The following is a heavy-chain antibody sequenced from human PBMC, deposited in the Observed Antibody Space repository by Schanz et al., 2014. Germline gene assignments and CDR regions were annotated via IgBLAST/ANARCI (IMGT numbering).Heavy chain of an antibody. Sequence: QVQLVESGGGVVQPGGSLRLSCAASGFTFSFSGMQWVRQAPGKGLEWVAFIRSDGSNENYADSVRGRFTISRDNSKNTLYLQMNSLTAEDTAVYYCVREDMVRGIRAFDIWGQGTMVTVSS. J-gene: IGHJ3*02. CDR2: IRSDGSNE. V-gene: IGHV3-30*02. CDR1: GFTFSFSG. CDR3: VREDMVRGIRAFDI. D-gene: IGHD3-10*01.